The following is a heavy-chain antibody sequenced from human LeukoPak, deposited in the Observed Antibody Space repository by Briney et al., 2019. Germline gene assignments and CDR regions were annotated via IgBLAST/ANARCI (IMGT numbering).Heavy chain of an antibody. V-gene: IGHV5-51*01. CDR2: IYPGDSDT. D-gene: IGHD2-2*01. Sequence: GESLKISCKGSGYSFTSYWIGWVRQMPGKGLKWMGIIYPGDSDTRYSPSFQGQVTISADKSISTAYLQWSSLKASDTAMYYCARQLYCSSTSCPFDYWGQGTLVTVSS. CDR1: GYSFTSYW. J-gene: IGHJ4*02. CDR3: ARQLYCSSTSCPFDY.